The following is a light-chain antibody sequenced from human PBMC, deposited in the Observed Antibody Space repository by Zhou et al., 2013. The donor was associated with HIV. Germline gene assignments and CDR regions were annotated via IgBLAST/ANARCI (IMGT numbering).Light chain of an antibody. J-gene: IGKJ1*01. Sequence: DIQMTQSPSSLSASVGDRVTISCRASQSIDGYLNWYQQRPGKAPKRLIYAASKLQSGVPARFSGSGSGTEFTLTISSLQPEDFAIYYCQQYNSYSWTFGQGTKVEIK. CDR1: QSIDGY. CDR3: QQYNSYSWT. V-gene: IGKV1-17*01. CDR2: AAS.